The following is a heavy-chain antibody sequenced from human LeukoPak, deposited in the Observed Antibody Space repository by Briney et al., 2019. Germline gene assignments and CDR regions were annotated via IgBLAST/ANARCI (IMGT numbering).Heavy chain of an antibody. D-gene: IGHD3-22*01. Sequence: ASVKVSCKTSGYTFTSYYMHWMRQAPGQGLEWMGIINPSGGSTSYAQKFQGRVTMTRDMSTSTLYMELSSLGSEDTAVYYCARASYYYDSSGYPPGIWGHGTMVTVSS. V-gene: IGHV1-46*01. CDR3: ARASYYYDSSGYPPGI. J-gene: IGHJ3*02. CDR1: GYTFTSYY. CDR2: INPSGGST.